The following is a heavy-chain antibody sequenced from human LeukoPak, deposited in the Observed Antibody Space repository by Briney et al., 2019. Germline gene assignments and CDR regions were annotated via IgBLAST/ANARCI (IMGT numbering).Heavy chain of an antibody. D-gene: IGHD3-22*01. J-gene: IGHJ4*02. CDR2: INPKSGGT. Sequence: ASVKVSCKASGYTFTGHYIHWVRQAPGQGLEWMGCINPKSGGTKYGQKFQGRVTITRDTSTSTAYMEMSRLTSDDTAIYYRAREADDDSSPHFWGQGTLVTVSS. CDR1: GYTFTGHY. CDR3: AREADDDSSPHF. V-gene: IGHV1-2*02.